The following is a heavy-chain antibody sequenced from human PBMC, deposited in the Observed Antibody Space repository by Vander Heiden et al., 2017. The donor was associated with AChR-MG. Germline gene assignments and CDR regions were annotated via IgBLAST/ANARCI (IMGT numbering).Heavy chain of an antibody. Sequence: EVQLVESGGGLVQPGRSLRLSCTGSGFTFGDYAMNWVRQAPGKGLEWVGLIRRRAYGGSTEYAASVKGRFTISRDDSKSIAFLEMNSLKTEDTGVYYCTRADTAVGAKYYFDYWGQVTLVSVS. CDR2: IRRRAYGGST. V-gene: IGHV3-49*04. CDR1: GFTFGDYA. D-gene: IGHD1-26*01. J-gene: IGHJ4*02. CDR3: TRADTAVGAKYYFDY.